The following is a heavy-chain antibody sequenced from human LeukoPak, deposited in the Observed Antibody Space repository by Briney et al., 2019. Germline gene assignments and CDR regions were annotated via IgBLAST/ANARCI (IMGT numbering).Heavy chain of an antibody. D-gene: IGHD1-7*01. J-gene: IGHJ3*02. CDR3: AKRTRTTLSYDAFDT. V-gene: IGHV3-23*01. CDR2: ISGSGDST. CDR1: GFTFSSYT. Sequence: GGSLRLSCAASGFTFSSYTMNWVRQAPGKGLDWVSTISGSGDSTYYADSVKGRFTISRDNSRNTLYLQMNNLRAEDTAIYYCAKRTRTTLSYDAFDTWGQGTMVTVSS.